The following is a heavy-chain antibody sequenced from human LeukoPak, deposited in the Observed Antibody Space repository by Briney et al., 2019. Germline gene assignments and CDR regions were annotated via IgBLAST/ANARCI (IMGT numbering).Heavy chain of an antibody. Sequence: SVKVSCKASRGTFSSYAISWVRQAPGQGLEWMGGIIPIFGTANYAQKFQGRVTITADESTSTAYMELSSLRSEDTAVYYCARDPPLRFNHPSEYYYYMDVWGKGTTVTVSS. CDR1: RGTFSSYA. J-gene: IGHJ6*03. CDR3: ARDPPLRFNHPSEYYYYMDV. D-gene: IGHD3-3*01. CDR2: IIPIFGTA. V-gene: IGHV1-69*13.